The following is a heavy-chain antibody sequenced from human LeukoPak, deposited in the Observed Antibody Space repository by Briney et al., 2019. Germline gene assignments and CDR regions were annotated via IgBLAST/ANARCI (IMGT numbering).Heavy chain of an antibody. J-gene: IGHJ4*02. V-gene: IGHV1-69*05. Sequence: GASVKVSCKASRGTFSSYAISWVRQAPGQGLEWMGGIIPIFGTANYAQKFQGRVTITTDESTSTAYMELSSLRSEDTAVYYCASTPEYYYDSSGYYSVWGQGTLVTVSS. CDR2: IIPIFGTA. D-gene: IGHD3-22*01. CDR3: ASTPEYYYDSSGYYSV. CDR1: RGTFSSYA.